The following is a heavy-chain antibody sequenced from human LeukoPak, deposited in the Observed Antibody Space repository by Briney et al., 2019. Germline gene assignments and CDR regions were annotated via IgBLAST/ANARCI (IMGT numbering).Heavy chain of an antibody. Sequence: GGSLRLSCAASGLTFSSYAMSWVRQAPGKGPEWVSVIRSGGDTQYADSVKGRFTVSRDDFKNTLYLQMNSLRAEDTAVYYCAKEGVYDNSGYNDALDIWGQGTQVTVSS. D-gene: IGHD3-22*01. CDR2: IRSGGDT. CDR3: AKEGVYDNSGYNDALDI. CDR1: GLTFSSYA. V-gene: IGHV3-23*01. J-gene: IGHJ3*02.